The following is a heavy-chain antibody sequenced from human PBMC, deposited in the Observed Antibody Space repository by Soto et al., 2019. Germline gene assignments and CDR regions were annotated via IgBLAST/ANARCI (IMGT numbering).Heavy chain of an antibody. V-gene: IGHV1-18*01. Sequence: QVQLVQSGAEVKKPGASVKVSCKASGYSFSYYGLSWVRQAPGHGIEYMGWISASNGNTKYAQKFQGRVAMTTGASTSTAYMELRSLRSDDTAMYYCARADVDTAMWYWGQGTLVTVSS. CDR3: ARADVDTAMWY. J-gene: IGHJ4*02. D-gene: IGHD5-18*01. CDR2: ISASNGNT. CDR1: GYSFSYYG.